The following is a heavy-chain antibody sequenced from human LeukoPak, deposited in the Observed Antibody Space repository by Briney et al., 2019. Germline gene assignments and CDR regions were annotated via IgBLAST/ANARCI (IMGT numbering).Heavy chain of an antibody. CDR3: ARNNGMDV. J-gene: IGHJ6*02. V-gene: IGHV3-7*03. CDR2: VNRDGSET. Sequence: GGSLRLSCAASGFALSSHWMTWVRQVAGRGPEWVANVNRDGSETYYLDSVKGRFTISKDNAKNSLYLQMNSLRAEDTALYHCARNNGMDVWGQGTTVIVSS. CDR1: GFALSSHW.